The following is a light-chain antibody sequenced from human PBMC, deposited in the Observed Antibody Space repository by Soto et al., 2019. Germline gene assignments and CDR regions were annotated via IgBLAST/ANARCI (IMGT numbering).Light chain of an antibody. CDR2: DVS. CDR1: QSVGTY. CDR3: QHRSIWPVS. J-gene: IGKJ5*01. Sequence: EIVFTPSPATLSLSPGGRATRSVRASQSVGTYLAWYQQKPGQSPRLLMFDVSNRATGIPARFSGSGSGTDFTLTISSLEPEDFGVYYCQHRSIWPVSFGQGTRLEIK. V-gene: IGKV3-11*01.